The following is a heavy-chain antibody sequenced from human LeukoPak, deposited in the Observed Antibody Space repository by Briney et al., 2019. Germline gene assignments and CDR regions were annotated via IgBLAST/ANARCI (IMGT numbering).Heavy chain of an antibody. CDR2: ISSSSSYI. Sequence: PGGSLRLSCAASGFTFSSYSMNWVRQAPGKGLEWVSSISSSSSYIYYADSVKGRFTITRDNAKNSLYLQMNSLRAEDTAVYYCARDVVVARVRNSPDDYWGQGTLVTVSS. CDR1: GFTFSSYS. D-gene: IGHD2-15*01. V-gene: IGHV3-21*01. CDR3: ARDVVVARVRNSPDDY. J-gene: IGHJ4*02.